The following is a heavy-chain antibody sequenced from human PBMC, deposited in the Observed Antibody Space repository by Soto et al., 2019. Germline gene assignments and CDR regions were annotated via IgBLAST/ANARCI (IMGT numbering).Heavy chain of an antibody. CDR3: ARDRGGYCSSPTTCSHNWFDP. Sequence: PSETLSLTCTVYGGSIIVGNYQWNWIRQHPGKGLEWIGYIRDSGSTNYNPSLKSRLTLSVDTSKNQFSLKLTSVTAADTAVYYCARDRGGYCSSPTTCSHNWFDPWGQGTLVTVSS. J-gene: IGHJ5*02. V-gene: IGHV4-31*03. CDR2: IRDSGST. D-gene: IGHD2-2*01. CDR1: GGSIIVGNYQ.